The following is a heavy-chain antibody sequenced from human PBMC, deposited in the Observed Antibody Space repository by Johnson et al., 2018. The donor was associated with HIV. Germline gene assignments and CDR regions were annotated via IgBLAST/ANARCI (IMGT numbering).Heavy chain of an antibody. Sequence: QVQLVESGGGVVQPGGSLRISCAASGFSFSNYGMHWVRQAPGKGLEWVTFMRYDGSNIYYVDSVKGRFTISRDNSKKTLYLQMSSLRPEDTAMYYCVKDRGYAFDFWGLGTMVTVSS. CDR3: VKDRGYAFDF. V-gene: IGHV3-30*02. J-gene: IGHJ3*01. D-gene: IGHD3-10*01. CDR2: MRYDGSNI. CDR1: GFSFSNYG.